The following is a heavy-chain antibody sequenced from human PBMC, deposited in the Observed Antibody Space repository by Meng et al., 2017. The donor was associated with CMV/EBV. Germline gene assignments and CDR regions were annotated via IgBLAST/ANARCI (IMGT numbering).Heavy chain of an antibody. CDR1: CGSISSSVYY. CDR3: ASIVGAQDY. Sequence: QLQEVGPGMGKHSETPALPFNVSCGSISSSVYYWGWIRQPPGKGLEWIGSIYYSGSTYYNPSLKSRVTISVDTSKNQFSLKLSSVTAADTAVYYCASIVGAQDYWGQGTLVTVSS. D-gene: IGHD1-26*01. CDR2: IYYSGST. J-gene: IGHJ4*02. V-gene: IGHV4-39*07.